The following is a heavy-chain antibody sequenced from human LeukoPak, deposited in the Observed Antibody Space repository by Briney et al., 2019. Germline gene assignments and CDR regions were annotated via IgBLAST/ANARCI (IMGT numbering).Heavy chain of an antibody. D-gene: IGHD2-21*02. V-gene: IGHV3-15*01. CDR3: ATDPAYCGGDCPAY. Sequence: GGSLRLSCAASGFTFSYAWMTWVRQAPGKGLEWVGRMKSKSDAEITDYAAPVKGRFTISRDESKNTLYLQMNSLKTEDTAVYYCATDPAYCGGDCPAYWGQGTLVTVSS. CDR1: GFTFSYAW. CDR2: MKSKSDAEIT. J-gene: IGHJ4*02.